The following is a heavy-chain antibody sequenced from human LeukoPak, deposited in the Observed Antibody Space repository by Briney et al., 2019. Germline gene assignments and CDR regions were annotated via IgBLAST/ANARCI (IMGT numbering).Heavy chain of an antibody. CDR3: ARVEKEYYYDSSGYYFHY. J-gene: IGHJ4*02. D-gene: IGHD3-22*01. Sequence: PSETLSLTCTVSGGSISNYYWSWIRRPPGKGLDWIGYIYYSGSTNYNPSLKSRVTISVDKSKSQFSLNLRSVTAADTAVYYCARVEKEYYYDSSGYYFHYWGQGTLVTVSS. CDR2: IYYSGST. CDR1: GGSISNYY. V-gene: IGHV4-59*01.